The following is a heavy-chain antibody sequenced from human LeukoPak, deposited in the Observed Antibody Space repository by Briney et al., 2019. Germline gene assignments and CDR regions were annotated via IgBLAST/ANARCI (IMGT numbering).Heavy chain of an antibody. D-gene: IGHD1-20*01. CDR3: ARSNWITTEVWFDP. CDR1: GFTFSNYA. Sequence: RTGGSLRLSCAASGFTFSNYAMHWVRQAPGKGLEWVAVIWYDGSNKYYADSVKGRFTISRDNSKNTLYLQMNSLRVEDTAVYYCARSNWITTEVWFDPWGQGTLVTVSS. CDR2: IWYDGSNK. J-gene: IGHJ5*02. V-gene: IGHV3-33*01.